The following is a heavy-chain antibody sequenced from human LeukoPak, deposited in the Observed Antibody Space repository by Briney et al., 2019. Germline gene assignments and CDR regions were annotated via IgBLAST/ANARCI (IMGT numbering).Heavy chain of an antibody. CDR1: GGSFSGYY. D-gene: IGHD6-19*01. J-gene: IGHJ4*02. Sequence: SETLSLTCAVYGGSFSGYYWSWIRQPPGKGLEWIGEINHSGSTNYNPSLKSRVTISVDTSKNQFSLKLSSVTAADTAVYYCARGRVRGWYTPSHPYFDYWGQGTLVTVSS. CDR3: ARGRVRGWYTPSHPYFDY. CDR2: INHSGST. V-gene: IGHV4-34*01.